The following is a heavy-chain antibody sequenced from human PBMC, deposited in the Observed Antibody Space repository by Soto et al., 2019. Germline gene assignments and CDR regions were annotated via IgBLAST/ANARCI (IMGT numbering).Heavy chain of an antibody. D-gene: IGHD3-10*01. CDR3: ASHLITMVRGVIV. V-gene: IGHV3-53*01. Sequence: EVQLVESGGGLIQPGGSLRLSCAASGFTVSSNYMSWVRQAPGKGLEWVSVIYSGGSTYYADSVKGRFTISRDNSKNTLYLQMNSLRAEETAVYYCASHLITMVRGVIVWGQGTLVTVSS. J-gene: IGHJ4*02. CDR2: IYSGGST. CDR1: GFTVSSNY.